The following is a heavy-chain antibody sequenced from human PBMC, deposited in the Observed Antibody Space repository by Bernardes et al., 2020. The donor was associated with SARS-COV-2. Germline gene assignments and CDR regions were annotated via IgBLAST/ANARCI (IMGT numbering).Heavy chain of an antibody. CDR1: GFTFGSYG. J-gene: IGHJ5*02. D-gene: IGHD3-22*01. Sequence: SLRLSCAASGFTFGSYGMHWVRQAPGKGLEWVAVIWYDGSNKYYADSVKGRFTISRDDSRNTLNLQMNSLRVEDTALYYCARESSSGNPRWHFHPWGQGTLVTVSS. CDR3: ARESSSGNPRWHFHP. V-gene: IGHV3-33*01. CDR2: IWYDGSNK.